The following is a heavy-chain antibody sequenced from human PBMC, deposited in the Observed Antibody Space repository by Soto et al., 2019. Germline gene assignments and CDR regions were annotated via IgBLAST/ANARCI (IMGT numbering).Heavy chain of an antibody. V-gene: IGHV3-23*01. D-gene: IGHD1-26*01. CDR1: GFTFSSYA. CDR3: AKGGTELYYYYYGMDV. CDR2: ISGSGGST. J-gene: IGHJ6*02. Sequence: GGSLRLSCAASGFTFSSYAMSWVRQAPGKGLEWVSAISGSGGSTYYADSVKGRFTISRDNSKNTLYLQMNSLRAEDTAVYHCAKGGTELYYYYYGMDVWGQGTTVTVSS.